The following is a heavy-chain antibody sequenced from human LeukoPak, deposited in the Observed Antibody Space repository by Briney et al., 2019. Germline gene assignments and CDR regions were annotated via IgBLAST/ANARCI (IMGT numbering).Heavy chain of an antibody. CDR1: GFSFSYYG. Sequence: GGSLRLSCAASGFSFSYYGMHWVRQAPGKGLEWVAVIWYDGSSKNYADSVKGRFTISRDNSMNTLYLQMNSLRGEDTALYYCARARDNYDNSGFSALEYWGQGTLVTVSS. J-gene: IGHJ4*02. CDR3: ARARDNYDNSGFSALEY. D-gene: IGHD3-22*01. CDR2: IWYDGSSK. V-gene: IGHV3-33*01.